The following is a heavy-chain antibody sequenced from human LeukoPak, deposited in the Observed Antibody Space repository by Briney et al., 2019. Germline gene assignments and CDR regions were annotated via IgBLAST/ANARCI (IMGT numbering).Heavy chain of an antibody. D-gene: IGHD3-10*01. CDR1: GFTFSSYS. V-gene: IGHV3-21*04. J-gene: IGHJ4*02. CDR3: ARGSSYGSGSYAY. CDR2: ISSSSSYI. Sequence: PGGSLSLSCAASGFTFSSYSMNWVRQAPGKGLEWVSSISSSSSYIYYADSVKGRFTISRDNAKNSLYLQMNSLRVEDTAVYYCARGSSYGSGSYAYWGQGTLVTVPS.